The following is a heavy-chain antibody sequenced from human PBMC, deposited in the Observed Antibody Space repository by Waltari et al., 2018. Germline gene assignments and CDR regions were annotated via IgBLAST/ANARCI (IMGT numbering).Heavy chain of an antibody. V-gene: IGHV1-24*01. J-gene: IGHJ1*01. CDR1: GSTLYVLS. Sequence: QVQLVQSGAEVEKPGASVTVSCKVPGSTLYVLSMHWVRQPPGTGLEWIVGFDPEQGETIYAQNFQGRVTITEDTTTDTAYMQLSSLRSDDTALYYCVTGRIMKNVGGVLVIEHGLRAGYFQFWGQGTLVVVSS. CDR2: FDPEQGET. D-gene: IGHD3-16*02. CDR3: VTGRIMKNVGGVLVIEHGLRAGYFQF.